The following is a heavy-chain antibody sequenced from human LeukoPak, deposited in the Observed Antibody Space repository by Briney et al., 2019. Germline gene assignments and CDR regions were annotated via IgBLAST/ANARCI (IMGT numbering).Heavy chain of an antibody. CDR1: GFTFSSYW. V-gene: IGHV3-74*01. Sequence: PGGSLRLSCAASGFTFSSYWMHWVGQAPGKGLVWVSRINNDGSTTNYADSVKGRFTISRDNAENTMYLQMNSLRVEDTAVYYCTRRVSATRWFDPWGQGTLVTVSS. CDR2: INNDGSTT. CDR3: TRRVSATRWFDP. J-gene: IGHJ5*02. D-gene: IGHD2-15*01.